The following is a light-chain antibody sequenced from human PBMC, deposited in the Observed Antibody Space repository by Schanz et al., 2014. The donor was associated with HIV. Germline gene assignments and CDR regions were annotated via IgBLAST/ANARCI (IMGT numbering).Light chain of an antibody. V-gene: IGKV3-15*01. Sequence: ETVMTQSPATLSVSPGESATLSCRASQSVSSNLAWYQQKPGQAPRLLIYSASTRATGIPSRFSGSGSGTEFSLIISSLQSEDFAVYCCQQYNNWPRTFGPGTKVDIK. CDR1: QSVSSN. CDR2: SAS. CDR3: QQYNNWPRT. J-gene: IGKJ3*01.